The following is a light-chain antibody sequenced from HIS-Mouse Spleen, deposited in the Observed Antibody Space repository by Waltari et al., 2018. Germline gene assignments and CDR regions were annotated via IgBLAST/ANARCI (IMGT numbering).Light chain of an antibody. CDR2: DAS. Sequence: EIVLTQSPATLSLSPGERATLSCRPSQSVSSYLAWYQQKPGQAPRLLIYDASNRATGIPARFSVSGSGTDFTLTISSLEPEDFAVYYCQQRSNWPPLTFGGGTKVEIK. V-gene: IGKV3-11*01. J-gene: IGKJ4*01. CDR1: QSVSSY. CDR3: QQRSNWPPLT.